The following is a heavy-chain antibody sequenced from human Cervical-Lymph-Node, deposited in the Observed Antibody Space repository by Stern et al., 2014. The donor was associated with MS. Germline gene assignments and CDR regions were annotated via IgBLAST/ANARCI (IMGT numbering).Heavy chain of an antibody. Sequence: VQLVESGGGVVQPGRSLRLSCAASGFTFDNYAMHWVRQPPGKGLEWGAIISYDGTKKYPADSVKGRFTISRDSSRNTLYLQMNSLRAEDTAVYYCTSLPLGNYDYWGQGTLVTVSS. J-gene: IGHJ4*02. V-gene: IGHV3-30*04. CDR2: ISYDGTKK. CDR1: GFTFDNYA. CDR3: TSLPLGNYDY.